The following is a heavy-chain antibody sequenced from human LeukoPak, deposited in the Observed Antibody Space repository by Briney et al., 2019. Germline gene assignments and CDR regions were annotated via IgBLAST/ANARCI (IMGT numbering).Heavy chain of an antibody. D-gene: IGHD3-22*01. V-gene: IGHV4-34*01. CDR1: GGSFSGYY. J-gene: IGHJ5*02. CDR2: INHSGST. Sequence: SETLSLTCAVYGGSFSGYYWSWIRQPPGKGLEWIGEINHSGSTNYNPSLKSRVTISVGTSKNQFSLKLSSVTAADTAVYYCARGCGYYWFPHNWFDPWGQGTLVTVSS. CDR3: ARGCGYYWFPHNWFDP.